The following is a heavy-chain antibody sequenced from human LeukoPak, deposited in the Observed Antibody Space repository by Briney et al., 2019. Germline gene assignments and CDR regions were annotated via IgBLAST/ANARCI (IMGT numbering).Heavy chain of an antibody. V-gene: IGHV3-21*01. CDR3: AREVAYYYDSSGYYPDY. CDR1: GFTFSSYS. Sequence: GGSLRLSCAASGFTFSSYSMNWVRQAPGKGLEWVSSISSSSSYIYYADSVKGRFTISRDNAKNSLYLQMNSLRAEDTAVYYCAREVAYYYDSSGYYPDYWGQGTLVTVSS. D-gene: IGHD3-22*01. CDR2: ISSSSSYI. J-gene: IGHJ4*02.